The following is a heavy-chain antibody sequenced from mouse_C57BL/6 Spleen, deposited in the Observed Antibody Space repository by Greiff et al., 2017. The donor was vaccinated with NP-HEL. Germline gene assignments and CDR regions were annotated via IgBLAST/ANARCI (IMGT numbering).Heavy chain of an antibody. J-gene: IGHJ1*03. CDR3: ARGIYYYGSSYWYFDV. V-gene: IGHV1-80*01. CDR1: GYAFSSYW. CDR2: IYPGDGDT. Sequence: QVQLQQSGAELVKPGASVKISCKASGYAFSSYWMNWVKQRPGKGLEWIGQIYPGDGDTNYNGKFKGKATLTADKSSSTAYMQLSSLTSEDSAVYFCARGIYYYGSSYWYFDVWGTRTTVTVSS. D-gene: IGHD1-1*01.